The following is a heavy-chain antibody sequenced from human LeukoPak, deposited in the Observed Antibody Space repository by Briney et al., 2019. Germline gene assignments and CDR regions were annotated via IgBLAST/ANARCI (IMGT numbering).Heavy chain of an antibody. V-gene: IGHV3-23*01. D-gene: IGHD2-2*01. J-gene: IGHJ4*02. CDR3: ARDFRRYCSSTSCYSLDY. CDR1: GFSFSSYA. Sequence: PGGSLRLSCATSGFSFSSYAMIWVRQAPGKGLEWVSVISGSGDTTYYADSVKGRFIISRDNSKNTLYLQMNSLRAEDTAVYYCARDFRRYCSSTSCYSLDYWGQGTLVTVSS. CDR2: ISGSGDTT.